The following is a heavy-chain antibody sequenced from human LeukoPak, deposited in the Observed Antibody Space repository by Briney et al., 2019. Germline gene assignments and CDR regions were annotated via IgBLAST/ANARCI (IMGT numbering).Heavy chain of an antibody. V-gene: IGHV4-59*12. Sequence: SETLSLTCTVSGGSISSYYWSWIRQPPGKGLEWIGYIYYSGSTNYNPSLKSRVTISVDTSKNQFSLKLSSVTAADTAVYYCARAWNFRIAARPRYFDYWGQGTLVTVSS. CDR3: ARAWNFRIAARPRYFDY. J-gene: IGHJ4*02. CDR1: GGSISSYY. CDR2: IYYSGST. D-gene: IGHD6-6*01.